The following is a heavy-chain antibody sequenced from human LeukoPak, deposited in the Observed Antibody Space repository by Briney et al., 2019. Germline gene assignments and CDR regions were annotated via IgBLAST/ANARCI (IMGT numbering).Heavy chain of an antibody. CDR1: GFTFSSYS. J-gene: IGHJ4*02. D-gene: IGHD3-10*01. CDR3: ARFVGGSGSYYNNSVG. Sequence: PGGSLRLSCAASGFTFSSYSMNWVRQAPGKGLEWVSSISSSSSYIYYADSVKGRFTISRDNAKNSLYLQMNSLRAEDTAVYYCARFVGGSGSYYNNSVGWGQGTLVTVSS. CDR2: ISSSSSYI. V-gene: IGHV3-21*01.